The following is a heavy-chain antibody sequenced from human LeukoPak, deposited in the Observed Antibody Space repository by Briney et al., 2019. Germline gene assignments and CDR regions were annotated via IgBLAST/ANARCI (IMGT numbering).Heavy chain of an antibody. Sequence: ASVKVSCKASGYTFTGCYMHWVRQAPGQGLEWMGRINPNSGGTNYAQKFQGRVTMTRDTSISTAYMELSRLRSDDTAVYYCAREGDTAMVSFDYWGQGTLVTVSS. V-gene: IGHV1-2*06. J-gene: IGHJ4*02. CDR3: AREGDTAMVSFDY. CDR1: GYTFTGCY. D-gene: IGHD5-18*01. CDR2: INPNSGGT.